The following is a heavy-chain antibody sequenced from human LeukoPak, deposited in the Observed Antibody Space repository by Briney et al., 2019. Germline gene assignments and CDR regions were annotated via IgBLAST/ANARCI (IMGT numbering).Heavy chain of an antibody. CDR3: ARVIAAAGFYYFDY. CDR1: GYSISSGYY. D-gene: IGHD6-13*01. Sequence: KSSETLSLTCTVSGYSISSGYYWGWIRQPPGKGLEWIGSIYHSGSTYYNPSLKSRVTISVDTSKNQFSLKLSSVTAADTAVYYCARVIAAAGFYYFDYWGQGTLVTVSS. V-gene: IGHV4-38-2*02. J-gene: IGHJ4*02. CDR2: IYHSGST.